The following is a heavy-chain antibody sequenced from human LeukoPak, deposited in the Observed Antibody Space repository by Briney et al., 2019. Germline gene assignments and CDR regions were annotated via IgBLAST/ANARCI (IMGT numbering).Heavy chain of an antibody. CDR2: IHSGGTT. Sequence: SETLSLTCTVSGDSISDDYYTWMRQPAGKGLEWIGRIHSGGTTNYNPSLMSRVTLSIDKSKKHISLRLTSVTAADTALYYCARGGTIGNGFDYWGQGTLVTVSS. CDR3: ARGGTIGNGFDY. D-gene: IGHD2-8*01. J-gene: IGHJ4*02. V-gene: IGHV4-4*07. CDR1: GDSISDDY.